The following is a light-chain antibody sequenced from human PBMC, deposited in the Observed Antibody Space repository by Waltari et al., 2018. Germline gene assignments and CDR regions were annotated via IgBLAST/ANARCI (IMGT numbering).Light chain of an antibody. Sequence: SYELTQPPSVSVSPGQTASITCSGDKLGDKYACWYQQKPGQSPVLVIYQDNNRPSGIPVRFSGSNSGNTATLTSRGTQAMDEADYYCQAWDSSTAIFGGGTKLTVL. CDR1: KLGDKY. CDR3: QAWDSSTAI. J-gene: IGLJ2*01. V-gene: IGLV3-1*01. CDR2: QDN.